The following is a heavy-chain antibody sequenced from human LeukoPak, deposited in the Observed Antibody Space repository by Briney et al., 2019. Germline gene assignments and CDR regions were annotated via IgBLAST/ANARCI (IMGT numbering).Heavy chain of an antibody. CDR3: ASQYYYDSSGYPRRELGYYYYGMDV. CDR2: MNPNSGNT. V-gene: IGHV1-8*01. J-gene: IGHJ6*02. Sequence: ASVKVSCKASGYTFTSYDINWVRQATGQGLEWMGWMNPNSGNTGYAQKFQGRVTMTRNTSISTAYMELSSLRSEDTAVYYCASQYYYDSSGYPRRELGYYYYGMDVWGQGTTVTVSS. CDR1: GYTFTSYD. D-gene: IGHD3-22*01.